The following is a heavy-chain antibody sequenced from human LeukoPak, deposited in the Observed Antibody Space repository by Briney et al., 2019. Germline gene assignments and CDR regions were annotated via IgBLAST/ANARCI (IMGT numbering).Heavy chain of an antibody. D-gene: IGHD3-16*02. CDR2: ISAYNDNT. Sequence: GAPVKVSCKASGYTFTSYGTGWVRQAPGQGREWMGWISAYNDNTNYAQKLQGRVTMTTDTSTSTAYMELGSLRSDDTAVYYCARGLYVWGSYRLSWFDPWGQGTLVTVSS. J-gene: IGHJ5*02. CDR3: ARGLYVWGSYRLSWFDP. CDR1: GYTFTSYG. V-gene: IGHV1-18*01.